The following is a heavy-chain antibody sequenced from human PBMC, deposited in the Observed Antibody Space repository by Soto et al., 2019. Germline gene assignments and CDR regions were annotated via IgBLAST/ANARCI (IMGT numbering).Heavy chain of an antibody. V-gene: IGHV3-33*01. D-gene: IGHD2-15*01. CDR1: GFTFNSYG. CDR2: IWFDGSNK. CDR3: ARDTANGGRGWSYFDY. Sequence: QVQLVESGGGVVQPGRSLRLSCAASGFTFNSYGMHWVRQAPGKGLEWVSLIIWFDGSNKYYADSVKGRFTISRDNSKNTLYLQMNSLRVEDTAVYYCARDTANGGRGWSYFDYWGQGTLVTVSS. J-gene: IGHJ4*02.